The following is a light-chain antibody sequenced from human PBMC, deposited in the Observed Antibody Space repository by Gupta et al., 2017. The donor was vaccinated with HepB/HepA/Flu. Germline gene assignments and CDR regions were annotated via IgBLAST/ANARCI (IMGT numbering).Light chain of an antibody. CDR3: FESLPTPRT. CDR1: QSRLHSNGNNN. J-gene: IGKJ2*02. CDR2: FGF. V-gene: IGKV2-28*01. Sequence: DIVMTQSPVCLPGTPGEPPSISCRSSQSRLHSNGNNNLDWYLQEPGQTPQLLIYFGFKPATPVRVRFSGCGTGLAFTLRIMRVEAKAVGVYHCFESLPTPRTLGEGTKLEIK.